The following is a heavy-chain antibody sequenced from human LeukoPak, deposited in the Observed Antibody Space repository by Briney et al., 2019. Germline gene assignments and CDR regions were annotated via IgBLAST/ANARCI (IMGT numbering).Heavy chain of an antibody. J-gene: IGHJ4*02. CDR3: ARTATMEDFYFDY. Sequence: GGSLRLSCAASGFTFSSYGMHWVRQAPGKGLEWVAVIWYDGSNKYYADSVKGRFTISRDNSKNTPYLQMNSLRAEDTAVYYCARTATMEDFYFDYWGQGTLVTVSS. D-gene: IGHD2-15*01. CDR1: GFTFSSYG. V-gene: IGHV3-33*01. CDR2: IWYDGSNK.